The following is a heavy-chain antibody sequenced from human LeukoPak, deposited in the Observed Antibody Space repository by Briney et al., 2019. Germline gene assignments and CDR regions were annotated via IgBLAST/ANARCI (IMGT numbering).Heavy chain of an antibody. J-gene: IGHJ4*02. CDR3: ANGGTRGYFDY. CDR1: GFTFSSYA. CDR2: ISGSGGST. D-gene: IGHD2-8*01. Sequence: GGSLRLSCAASGFTFSSYAMSWVHQAPGKGLEWVSAISGSGGSTYYADSVKGRFTISRDNSKNTLYLQMNSLRAEDTAVYYCANGGTRGYFDYWGQGTLVTVSS. V-gene: IGHV3-23*01.